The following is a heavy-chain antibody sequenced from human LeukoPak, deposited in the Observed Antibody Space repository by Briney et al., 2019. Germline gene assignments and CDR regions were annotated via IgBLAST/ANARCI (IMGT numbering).Heavy chain of an antibody. J-gene: IGHJ4*02. CDR2: ISGSGGST. Sequence: GGSLRLSCAASGFTFSSYGMSWVRQAPGKGLEWVSAISGSGGSTYYADSVKGRFTISRDNSKNTLYLQMNSLRAEDTAVYYCAKKGPSSGWYPAQFDYWGQGTLVTVSS. D-gene: IGHD6-19*01. CDR3: AKKGPSSGWYPAQFDY. CDR1: GFTFSSYG. V-gene: IGHV3-23*01.